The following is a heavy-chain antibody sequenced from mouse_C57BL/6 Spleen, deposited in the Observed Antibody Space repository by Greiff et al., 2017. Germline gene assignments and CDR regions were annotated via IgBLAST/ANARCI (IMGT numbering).Heavy chain of an antibody. Sequence: EVQLQQSGPELVKPGASVKMSCKASGYTFTDYNMHWVKQSHGKSLEWIGYINPNNGGTSSNQKFKGKATLTVNKSSSTAYMELRSLTSEDSAVYYCAKDYDRYFDVWGTGTTVTVSS. V-gene: IGHV1-22*01. J-gene: IGHJ1*03. CDR2: INPNNGGT. D-gene: IGHD2-4*01. CDR3: AKDYDRYFDV. CDR1: GYTFTDYN.